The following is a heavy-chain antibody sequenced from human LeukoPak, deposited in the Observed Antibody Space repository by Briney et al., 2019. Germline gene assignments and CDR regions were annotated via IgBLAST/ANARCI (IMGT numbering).Heavy chain of an antibody. J-gene: IGHJ5*02. CDR3: ARTPGELLWFGELGGNWFDR. D-gene: IGHD3-10*01. CDR1: GGTFSSYA. Sequence: SVNVSCTASGGTFSSYAISWVRPAPGQGLEWMGRIIPILGIANYAQKFQGRFTITADKSTSTAYMELSSLRSEDTAVYYCARTPGELLWFGELGGNWFDRWGQGTLVTVSS. V-gene: IGHV1-69*04. CDR2: IIPILGIA.